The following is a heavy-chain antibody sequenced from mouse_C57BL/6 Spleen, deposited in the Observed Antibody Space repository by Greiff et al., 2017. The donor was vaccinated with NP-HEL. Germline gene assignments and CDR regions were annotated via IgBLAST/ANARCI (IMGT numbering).Heavy chain of an antibody. V-gene: IGHV14-2*01. CDR3: ARASEDYGSSRGFFDY. Sequence: VQLQQSGAELVKPGASVKLSCTASGFTITDYYMHWVKQRTEQGLEWIGRIDPEDGEPKYAPKFKGKATITAATSSNTAYLQLSSLPSEDTAGYYCARASEDYGSSRGFFDYWGQGTPLTVS. D-gene: IGHD1-1*01. CDR2: IDPEDGEP. J-gene: IGHJ2*01. CDR1: GFTITDYY.